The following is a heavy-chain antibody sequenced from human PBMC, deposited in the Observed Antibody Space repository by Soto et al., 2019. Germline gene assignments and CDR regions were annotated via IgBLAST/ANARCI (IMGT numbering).Heavy chain of an antibody. D-gene: IGHD3-22*01. CDR2: ISSRSSYT. Sequence: GWSLRLSCASSGFTFSDYYMSWIRPAPGKGLEWVSYISSRSSYTYYADSVTGRFTVCRDNAKNSLYLQMNSLRADDTAVSYCARDMNKHYSDSSGPPFDNWGPGTLVTVSS. V-gene: IGHV3-11*06. J-gene: IGHJ4*02. CDR1: GFTFSDYY. CDR3: ARDMNKHYSDSSGPPFDN.